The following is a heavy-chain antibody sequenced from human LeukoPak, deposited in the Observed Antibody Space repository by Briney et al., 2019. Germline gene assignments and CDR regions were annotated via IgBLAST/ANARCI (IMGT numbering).Heavy chain of an antibody. V-gene: IGHV3-30*02. CDR2: IRYDGSNK. CDR1: GFTFSSYG. Sequence: GGSLRLSCAASGFTFSSYGMHWVRQAPGKGLEWVAFIRYDGSNKYYADPVKGRFTISRDNSKNTLYLQMNSLRAEDTAVYYCAKDRRDYYYYYMDVWGKGTTVTISS. CDR3: AKDRRDYYYYYMDV. J-gene: IGHJ6*03.